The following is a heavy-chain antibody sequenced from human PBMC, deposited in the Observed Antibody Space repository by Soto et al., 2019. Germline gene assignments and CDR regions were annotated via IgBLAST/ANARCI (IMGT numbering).Heavy chain of an antibody. V-gene: IGHV3-9*01. CDR3: AKGDDYIWGSYGFFDY. CDR2: ISWNSGSI. Sequence: GGSLRLSCAASGFTFDDYAMHWVRQAPGKGLEWVSGISWNSGSIGYADSVKGRFTISRDNAKNSLYLQMNSLRAEDTALYYCAKGDDYIWGSYGFFDYWGQGTLVTVSS. CDR1: GFTFDDYA. D-gene: IGHD3-16*01. J-gene: IGHJ4*02.